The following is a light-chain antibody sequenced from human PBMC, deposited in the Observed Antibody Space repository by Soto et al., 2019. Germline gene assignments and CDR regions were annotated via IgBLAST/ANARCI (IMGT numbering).Light chain of an antibody. V-gene: IGKV3-11*01. CDR1: QSVSSF. CDR2: DAS. Sequence: EIVLTQSPATLSLSPGERATLSCRASQSVSSFFAWYQQKRGQAPRLLIYDASKRATGIPARFSGSGSGTYFTLTISSLEPEDFAVYYCQQRFNWPLTFGGGTTVEIK. J-gene: IGKJ4*01. CDR3: QQRFNWPLT.